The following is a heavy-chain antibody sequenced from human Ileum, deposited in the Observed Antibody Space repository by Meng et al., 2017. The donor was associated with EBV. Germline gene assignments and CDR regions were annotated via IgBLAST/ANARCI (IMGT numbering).Heavy chain of an antibody. J-gene: IGHJ4*02. CDR2: ISGSGGST. D-gene: IGHD3-22*01. V-gene: IGHV3-23*01. Sequence: EVQLLESGGGLVQPGGSLRLSCAASGFTFNNYAMTWVRQAPGKGLDWVSTISGSGGSTYYADSVKGRFTISRDISKNTLYLQMNSLRAEDTAVYYCARDEPDYFDSSGPFDYWGQGTLVTVSS. CDR1: GFTFNNYA. CDR3: ARDEPDYFDSSGPFDY.